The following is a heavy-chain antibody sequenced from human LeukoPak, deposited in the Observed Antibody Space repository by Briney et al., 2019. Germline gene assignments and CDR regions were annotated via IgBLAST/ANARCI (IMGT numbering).Heavy chain of an antibody. V-gene: IGHV3-53*01. CDR2: IYSGGST. CDR1: GFTVSSNY. CDR3: ARVRWRGPGYSYYYGMDV. D-gene: IGHD4-23*01. Sequence: QPGGSLRLSCAASGFTVSSNYMSWVRQAPGKGLEWVSVIYSGGSTYYADSVKGRFTISRDNSKNTLYLQMNSLRAEDTAVYYCARVRWRGPGYSYYYGMDVWGKGTTVTVSS. J-gene: IGHJ6*04.